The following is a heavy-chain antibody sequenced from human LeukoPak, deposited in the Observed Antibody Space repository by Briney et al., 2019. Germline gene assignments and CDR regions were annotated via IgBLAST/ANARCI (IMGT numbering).Heavy chain of an antibody. CDR2: ISGSGGST. D-gene: IGHD3-10*01. Sequence: GGSLRLSCAASGFTFSNYGMSWVRQAPGKGLEWVSAISGSGGSTDYADSVKGRFTISRDNSKNTLYLQMNSLRAEDTAVYYCARIQLWFGELGEYFDYWGQGTLVTVSS. CDR3: ARIQLWFGELGEYFDY. J-gene: IGHJ4*02. CDR1: GFTFSNYG. V-gene: IGHV3-23*01.